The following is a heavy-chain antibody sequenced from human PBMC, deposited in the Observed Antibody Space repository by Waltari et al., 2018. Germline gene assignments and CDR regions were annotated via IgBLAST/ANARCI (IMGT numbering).Heavy chain of an antibody. V-gene: IGHV1-69*01. CDR2: IIPIVGTT. CDR3: ARDFWSGTDYYYYMDV. J-gene: IGHJ6*03. D-gene: IGHD3-3*01. CDR1: GGTLSSYP. Sequence: QVQLVQSGAEVKKPGSSVKVSCKASGGTLSSYPFTWVRQAPGQGLEWMGGIIPIVGTTNDAQKFQGRVTISADESTSTVFLELSSLRAEDTAVYYCARDFWSGTDYYYYMDVWGKGTTVTVSS.